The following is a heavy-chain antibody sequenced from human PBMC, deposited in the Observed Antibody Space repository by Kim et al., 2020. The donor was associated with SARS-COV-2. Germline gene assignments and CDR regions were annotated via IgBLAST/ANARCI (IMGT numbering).Heavy chain of an antibody. D-gene: IGHD1-7*01. CDR3: ARGEDWNYAIDY. J-gene: IGHJ4*02. CDR1: GGTFSSYA. V-gene: IGHV1-69*13. CDR2: IIPIFGTA. Sequence: SVKVSCKASGGTFSSYAISWVRQAPGQGLEWMGGIIPIFGTANYAQKFQGRVTITADESTSTAYMELSSLRSEDTAVYYCARGEDWNYAIDYWGQGTLVTVSS.